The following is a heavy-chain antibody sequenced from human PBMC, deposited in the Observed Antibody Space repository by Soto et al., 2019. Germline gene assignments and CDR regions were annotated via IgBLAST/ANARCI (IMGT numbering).Heavy chain of an antibody. J-gene: IGHJ5*01. CDR1: GGSISSTSYY. CDR3: ARVHSSGGLDS. V-gene: IGHV4-39*02. Sequence: PSETLSLTCTVSGGSISSTSYYWGWIRQPPGKGLEWIGSFSYRGNTYYNPSLKSRVTISVDTSKDHFSLNLSSVTAADTAVYYCARVHSSGGLDSWGQGIQVTVSS. CDR2: FSYRGNT. D-gene: IGHD2-15*01.